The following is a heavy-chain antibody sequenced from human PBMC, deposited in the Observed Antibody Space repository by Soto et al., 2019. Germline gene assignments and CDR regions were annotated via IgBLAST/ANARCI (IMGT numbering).Heavy chain of an antibody. Sequence: EVQLVESGGGLVQPGRSLRLACAASGFTFDDYAMHWVRQGPGKGLEWVSGISWNSGRIDYADSVKGRFTISRDNAKKSLYLQMNSLRGEDTALYYWGEDIREYGSGWTYFDNWGQGTLVTVSS. J-gene: IGHJ4*02. D-gene: IGHD6-19*01. CDR2: ISWNSGRI. CDR3: GEDIREYGSGWTYFDN. CDR1: GFTFDDYA. V-gene: IGHV3-9*01.